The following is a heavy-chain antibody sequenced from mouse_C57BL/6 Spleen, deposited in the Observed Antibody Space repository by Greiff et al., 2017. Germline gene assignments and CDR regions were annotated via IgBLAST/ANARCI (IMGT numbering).Heavy chain of an antibody. D-gene: IGHD1-1*01. J-gene: IGHJ2*01. V-gene: IGHV1-64*01. CDR1: GYTFTSYW. CDR2: IHPNSGST. Sequence: QVQLQQPGAELVKPGASVKLSCKASGYTFTSYWMHWVKQRPGQGLEWIGMIHPNSGSTNYNEKFKSKATLTVDKSSSTAYMQLSSLTSEDSAVYYWARYYYGSEGYFDYWGQGTTLTVSS. CDR3: ARYYYGSEGYFDY.